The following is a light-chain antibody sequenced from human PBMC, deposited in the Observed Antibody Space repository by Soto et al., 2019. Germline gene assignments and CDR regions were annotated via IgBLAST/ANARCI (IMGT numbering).Light chain of an antibody. CDR2: GNS. CDR1: SSNIGAGYD. CDR3: QSYDSSLSGVV. J-gene: IGLJ2*01. V-gene: IGLV1-40*01. Sequence: QSVPTQPPSVSRAPGQRVTISCTGSSSNIGAGYDVHWYQQLPGTAPKLLIYGNSNRPSGVPDRFSGSKSGTSASLAITGLQAEDEAYYYCQSYDSSLSGVVFGGGTKLTIL.